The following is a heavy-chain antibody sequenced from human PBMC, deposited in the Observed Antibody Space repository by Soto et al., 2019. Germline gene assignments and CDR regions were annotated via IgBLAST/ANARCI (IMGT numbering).Heavy chain of an antibody. CDR1: GYTFTSYG. CDR2: ISAYNGNT. CDR3: ARIGVDSSSSPRLYYYYGMDV. V-gene: IGHV1-18*04. Sequence: QVQLVQSGAEVKKPGASVKVSCKASGYTFTSYGMSWVRQAPGQGLEWMGWISAYNGNTNYAQKLQGRVTMTTDTSTSTAYMELRSLRSDDTAVYYCARIGVDSSSSPRLYYYYGMDVWGQGTTVTVSS. D-gene: IGHD6-6*01. J-gene: IGHJ6*02.